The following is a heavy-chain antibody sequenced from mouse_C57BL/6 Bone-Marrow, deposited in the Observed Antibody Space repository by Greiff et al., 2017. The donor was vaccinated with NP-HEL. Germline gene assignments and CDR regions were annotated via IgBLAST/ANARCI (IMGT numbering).Heavy chain of an antibody. CDR3: ARDTYSNYAWYFDV. D-gene: IGHD2-5*01. CDR2: ISDGGSYT. CDR1: GFTFSSYA. Sequence: EVQLVESGGGLVKPGGSLKLSCAASGFTFSSYAMSWVRQTPEKRLAWVATISDGGSYTSSPDNVKGRFTISRDNAKNNLYLQMSHLKSEDTAMYYCARDTYSNYAWYFDVWGTGTTVTVSS. J-gene: IGHJ1*03. V-gene: IGHV5-4*01.